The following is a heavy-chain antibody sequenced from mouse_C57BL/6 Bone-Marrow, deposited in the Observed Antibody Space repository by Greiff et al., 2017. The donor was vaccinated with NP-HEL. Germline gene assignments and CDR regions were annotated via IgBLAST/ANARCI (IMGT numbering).Heavy chain of an antibody. CDR3: TIRGVDY. CDR1: GYTFTDYE. J-gene: IGHJ2*01. Sequence: QVHVKQSGAELVRPGASVTLSCKASGYTFTDYEMHWVKQTPVHGLEWIGAIDPETGGTAYNQKFKGKAILTADKSSSTAYMELRSLTSEDSAVYYCTIRGVDYWGQGTTLTVSS. D-gene: IGHD1-1*01. CDR2: IDPETGGT. V-gene: IGHV1-15*01.